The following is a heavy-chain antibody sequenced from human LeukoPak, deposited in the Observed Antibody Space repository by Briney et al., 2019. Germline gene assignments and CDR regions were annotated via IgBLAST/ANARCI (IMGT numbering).Heavy chain of an antibody. CDR2: INPNSGGT. V-gene: IGHV1-2*02. J-gene: IGHJ4*02. CDR3: APRAVVIPDAFDY. Sequence: ASVKVSCKASGYTFTGYYMHWVRQAPGQGLEWMGWINPNSGGTNYAQKFQGRVTMTRDTSISTAYMELSRLRSDDTAVYYCAPRAVVIPDAFDYWGQGTLVTVSS. CDR1: GYTFTGYY. D-gene: IGHD4-23*01.